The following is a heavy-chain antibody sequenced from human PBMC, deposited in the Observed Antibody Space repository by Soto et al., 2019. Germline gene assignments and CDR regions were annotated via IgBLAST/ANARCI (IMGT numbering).Heavy chain of an antibody. CDR1: GYTFTGYY. D-gene: IGHD3-3*01. J-gene: IGHJ6*02. CDR2: INPNSGGT. V-gene: IGHV1-2*02. Sequence: SSVKVSCKASGYTFTGYYMHWVRQAPGQGLEWMGWINPNSGGTNYAQKFQGRVTMTRDTSISTACMELSRLRSDDTAVYYCARRPYDQNDYYYYGMDVWGQGTTVTVSS. CDR3: ARRPYDQNDYYYYGMDV.